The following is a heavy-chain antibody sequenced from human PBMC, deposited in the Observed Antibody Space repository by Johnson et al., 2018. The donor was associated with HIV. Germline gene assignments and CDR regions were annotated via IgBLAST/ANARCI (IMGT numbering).Heavy chain of an antibody. J-gene: IGHJ3*02. CDR1: GFTFSSYA. CDR3: AKVWGFYYGQYHDAFDI. V-gene: IGHV3-30*04. CDR2: ISYDGSNK. D-gene: IGHD3-10*01. Sequence: VQLVESGGGLVQPGGSLRLSCAASGFTFSSYAMHWVRQAPGKGLEWVAVISYDGSNKYYADSVKGRFTISRDNSKNTLYLQMNSLRAEDTAVYYCAKVWGFYYGQYHDAFDIWGQGTMVTVSS.